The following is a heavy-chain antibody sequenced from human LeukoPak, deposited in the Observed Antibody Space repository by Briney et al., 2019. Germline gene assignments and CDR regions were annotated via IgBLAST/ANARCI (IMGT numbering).Heavy chain of an antibody. CDR2: IRYDGGNK. D-gene: IGHD4-23*01. CDR1: GFTFSSYG. Sequence: PGGSLRLSCAASGFTFSSYGMHWVRQAPGKGLEWVAFIRYDGGNKYYADSVKGRFTISRDNSKNTLYLQMNSLRAEDTAVYYCAKDPLTTVVTLKLNWFDPWGQGTLVTVSS. V-gene: IGHV3-30*02. CDR3: AKDPLTTVVTLKLNWFDP. J-gene: IGHJ5*02.